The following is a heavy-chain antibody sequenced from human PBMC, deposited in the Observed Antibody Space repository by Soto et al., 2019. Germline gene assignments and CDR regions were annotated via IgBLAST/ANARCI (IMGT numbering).Heavy chain of an antibody. CDR2: IIPIFGTA. Sequence: QVQLVQSGAEVKKPGFSAKVSCKASGGTFSRYAISWVRQAPGQGLEWMGGIIPIFGTANYAQKFQGRVTITADESTSTAYMELSSLRSEDTAVYYCARAGAADRLIPFDYWGQGTLVTVSS. D-gene: IGHD6-13*01. CDR1: GGTFSRYA. CDR3: ARAGAADRLIPFDY. J-gene: IGHJ4*02. V-gene: IGHV1-69*01.